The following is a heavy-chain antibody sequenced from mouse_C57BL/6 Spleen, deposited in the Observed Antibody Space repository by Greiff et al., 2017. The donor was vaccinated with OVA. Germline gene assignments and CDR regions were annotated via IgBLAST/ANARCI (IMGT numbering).Heavy chain of an antibody. D-gene: IGHD2-12*01. CDR3: ARDYDEGGYFDY. CDR1: GYSITSGYY. CDR2: ISYDGSN. Sequence: ESGPGLVKPSQSLSLTCSVTGYSITSGYYWNWIRQFPGNKLEWMGYISYDGSNNYNPSLKNRISITRDTSKNQFFLKLNSVTTEDTATYYCARDYDEGGYFDYWGQGTTLTVSS. V-gene: IGHV3-6*01. J-gene: IGHJ2*01.